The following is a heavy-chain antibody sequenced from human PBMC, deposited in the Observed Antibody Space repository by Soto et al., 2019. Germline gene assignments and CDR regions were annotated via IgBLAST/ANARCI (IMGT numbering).Heavy chain of an antibody. CDR1: GGSISSGGYY. J-gene: IGHJ5*02. Sequence: QVQLQESGPGLVKPSQTLSLTCTVSGGSISSGGYYWSWIRQHPGKGLEWIGYIYYSGSTYYNPSLKSRVTTSVDTSKNQCSLKLSSVTAADTAVYYCAGGRTVTTTWFDPWGQGTLVTVSS. CDR3: AGGRTVTTTWFDP. CDR2: IYYSGST. D-gene: IGHD4-17*01. V-gene: IGHV4-31*03.